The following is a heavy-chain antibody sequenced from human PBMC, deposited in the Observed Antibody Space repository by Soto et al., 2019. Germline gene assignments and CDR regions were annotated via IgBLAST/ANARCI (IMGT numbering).Heavy chain of an antibody. V-gene: IGHV3-33*01. CDR3: ARDGDVNTGFGKDY. CDR1: GFTFSSYG. D-gene: IGHD3-16*01. J-gene: IGHJ4*02. Sequence: QVQLVESGGGVVQPGRSLRLSCAASGFTFSSYGMHWVRQAPGKWLEWVAFIWHDGGNKFYAESVKGRFTISRDNSKNTLYLQMTSLSAEDTAMYYCARDGDVNTGFGKDYWGQGTLVTVSS. CDR2: IWHDGGNK.